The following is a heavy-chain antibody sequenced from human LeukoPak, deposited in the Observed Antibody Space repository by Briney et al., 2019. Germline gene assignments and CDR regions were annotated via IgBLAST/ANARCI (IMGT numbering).Heavy chain of an antibody. CDR3: ARREYYDSSGYYDY. V-gene: IGHV4-34*01. CDR1: GGSFSGYY. D-gene: IGHD3-22*01. CDR2: INHSGST. J-gene: IGHJ4*02. Sequence: SETLSLTCAVYGGSFSGYYWSWIRQPPGKGLEWIGEINHSGSTNYNPSLKSRVTISVDTSKNQFSLKLSSVTAADTAVYYCARREYYDSSGYYDYWGQGILVTVSS.